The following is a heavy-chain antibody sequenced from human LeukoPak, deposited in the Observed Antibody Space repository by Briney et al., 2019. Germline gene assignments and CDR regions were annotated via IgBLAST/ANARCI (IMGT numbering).Heavy chain of an antibody. CDR1: GFTFSSYS. CDR3: ARDTYGLGIDY. CDR2: ISSSSSTI. J-gene: IGHJ4*02. Sequence: GGSLRLSCAASGFTFSSYSMNWVRQAPGKGLEWVSYISSSSSTIYYADSVKGRFTISRDNAKNPLYLQMNSLRAEDTAVYYCARDTYGLGIDYWGQGTLVTVSS. V-gene: IGHV3-48*04. D-gene: IGHD3-10*01.